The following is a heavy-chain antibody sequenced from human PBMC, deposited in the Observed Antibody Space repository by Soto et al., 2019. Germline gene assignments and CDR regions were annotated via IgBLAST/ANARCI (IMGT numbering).Heavy chain of an antibody. D-gene: IGHD3-3*01. CDR3: ARGHITIFGVVPDYFDY. Sequence: KTSETLSLTCAVYGGSFSGYSWSWIRQPPGKGLEWIGEINHSRSTNYNPSLKSRVTISLDTSKNQFSLRLSSVTAADTAVFYCARGHITIFGVVPDYFDYWGQGTLVTVSS. V-gene: IGHV4-34*01. J-gene: IGHJ4*02. CDR1: GGSFSGYS. CDR2: INHSRST.